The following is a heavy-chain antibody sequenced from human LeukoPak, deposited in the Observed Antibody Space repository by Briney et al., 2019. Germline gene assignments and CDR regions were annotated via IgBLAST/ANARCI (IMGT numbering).Heavy chain of an antibody. CDR2: INSDGSST. D-gene: IGHD3-3*01. CDR3: ARAGRILRFLEWLLYLDY. CDR1: GFTFSSYS. Sequence: GGSLRLSCAASGFTFSSYSMNWVRQAPGKGLVWVSRINSDGSSTSYADSVKGRFTISRDNAKNTLYLQMNSLRAEDTAVYYCARAGRILRFLEWLLYLDYWGQGTLVTVSS. V-gene: IGHV3-74*01. J-gene: IGHJ4*02.